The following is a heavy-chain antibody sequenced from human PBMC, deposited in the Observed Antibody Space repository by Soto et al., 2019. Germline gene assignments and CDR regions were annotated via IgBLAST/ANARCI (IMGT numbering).Heavy chain of an antibody. J-gene: IGHJ6*02. V-gene: IGHV3-30*18. CDR2: ISYDGSNK. Sequence: HPGGSLRLSCAASGFTFSSYGMHWVRQAPGKGLEWVAVISYDGSNKYYADSVKGRFTISRDNSKNTLYLQMNSLRAEDTAVYYYAKLPNPSANYYYYGMDVWGQGTTVTVSS. D-gene: IGHD1-26*01. CDR3: AKLPNPSANYYYYGMDV. CDR1: GFTFSSYG.